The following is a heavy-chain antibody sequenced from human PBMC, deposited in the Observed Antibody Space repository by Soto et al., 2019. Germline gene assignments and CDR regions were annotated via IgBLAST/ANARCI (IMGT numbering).Heavy chain of an antibody. CDR2: ISYDGSNK. J-gene: IGHJ6*02. D-gene: IGHD6-19*01. CDR3: AKDRRVRSGWYYYYGMDV. CDR1: GFTFSSYG. Sequence: GGSLRLSCAASGFTFSSYGMHWVRQAPGKRLEWVAVISYDGSNKYYADSVKGRFTISRDNSKNTLYLQMNSLRAEDTAVYYCAKDRRVRSGWYYYYGMDVWGQGTTVTVSS. V-gene: IGHV3-30*18.